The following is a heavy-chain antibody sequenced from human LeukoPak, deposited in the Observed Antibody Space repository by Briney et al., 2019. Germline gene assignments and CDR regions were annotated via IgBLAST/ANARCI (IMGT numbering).Heavy chain of an antibody. Sequence: PGGSLRLSCAASGFTFSSYAMHWVRQAPGKGLEYVSAISSNGGSTSYANSVKGRFTISRDNAKNSLYLQMNSLRDEDTAVYYCARASWFDYWGQGTLVTVSS. CDR2: ISSNGGST. V-gene: IGHV3-64*01. J-gene: IGHJ4*02. D-gene: IGHD2-15*01. CDR3: ARASWFDY. CDR1: GFTFSSYA.